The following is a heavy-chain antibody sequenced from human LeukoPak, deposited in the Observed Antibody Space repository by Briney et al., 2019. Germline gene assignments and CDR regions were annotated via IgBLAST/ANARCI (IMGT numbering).Heavy chain of an antibody. CDR3: ARAGEYSSSWFTNWYFDL. V-gene: IGHV4-39*07. D-gene: IGHD6-13*01. Sequence: SETLPLTCTVSGGSISSSSYYWGWIRQPPGKGLEWIGSIYYSGSTYYNPSLKSRVTISVDTSKNQFSLKLSSVTAADTAVYYCARAGEYSSSWFTNWYFDLWGRGTLVTVSS. J-gene: IGHJ2*01. CDR2: IYYSGST. CDR1: GGSISSSSYY.